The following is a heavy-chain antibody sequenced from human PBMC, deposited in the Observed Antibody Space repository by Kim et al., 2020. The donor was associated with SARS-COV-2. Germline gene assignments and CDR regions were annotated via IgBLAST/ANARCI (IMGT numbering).Heavy chain of an antibody. D-gene: IGHD6-19*01. V-gene: IGHV4-34*01. CDR2: INHSGST. CDR1: GGSFSGYY. CDR3: ARGLPTPSYSSGWYSSSPYYFDY. Sequence: SETLSLTCAVYGGSFSGYYWSWIRQPPGKGLEWIGEINHSGSTNYNPSLKSRVTISVDTSKNQFSLKLSSVTAADTAVYYCARGLPTPSYSSGWYSSSPYYFDYWGQGTLVTVSS. J-gene: IGHJ4*02.